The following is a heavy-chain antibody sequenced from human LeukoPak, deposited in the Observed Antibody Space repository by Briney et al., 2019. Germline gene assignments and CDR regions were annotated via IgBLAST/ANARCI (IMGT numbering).Heavy chain of an antibody. V-gene: IGHV1-24*01. CDR1: GYTLTELS. CDR2: FDPEDGET. D-gene: IGHD2-2*01. Sequence: ASVKVSCKVSGYTLTELSIHWVRQAPGKGLEWMGGFDPEDGETIYAQKFQGRVTMTEDTSTDTAYMELSSLRSEDTAVYYCATDLGCSSTSCSDYWGQGTLVTVSS. J-gene: IGHJ4*02. CDR3: ATDLGCSSTSCSDY.